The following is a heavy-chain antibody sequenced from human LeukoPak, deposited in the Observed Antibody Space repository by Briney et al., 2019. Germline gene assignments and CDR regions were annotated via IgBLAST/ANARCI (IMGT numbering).Heavy chain of an antibody. D-gene: IGHD3-22*01. J-gene: IGHJ4*02. CDR2: ISNSGSTI. Sequence: GGSLRLSCAASGFTFSDYYMSWIRQAPGKGLEWVSYISNSGSTIYYADSVKGRFTISRDNAKNSLYLQMNSLRAEDTAVYYCARDHPYYYDSSGYYVGDWGQGTLVTVSS. CDR1: GFTFSDYY. V-gene: IGHV3-11*01. CDR3: ARDHPYYYDSSGYYVGD.